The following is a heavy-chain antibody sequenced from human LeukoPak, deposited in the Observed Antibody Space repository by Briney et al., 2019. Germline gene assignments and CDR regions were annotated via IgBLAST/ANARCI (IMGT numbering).Heavy chain of an antibody. CDR1: GFTFSSYG. CDR3: AKDLGIVVVPAATPAWYNWFDP. J-gene: IGHJ5*02. Sequence: PGGSLRLSCAASGFTFSSYGMHWVRQAPGKGLEWVAFIRYDGSNKYYADSVKGRFTISRDNSKNTLYLQMNSLRAEDTAVYYCAKDLGIVVVPAATPAWYNWFDPWGQGTLVTVSS. CDR2: IRYDGSNK. D-gene: IGHD2-2*01. V-gene: IGHV3-30*02.